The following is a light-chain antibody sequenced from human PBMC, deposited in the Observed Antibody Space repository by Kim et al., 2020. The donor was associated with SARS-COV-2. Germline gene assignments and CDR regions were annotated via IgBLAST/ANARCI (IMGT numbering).Light chain of an antibody. CDR2: GAS. CDR1: QSVSSSY. V-gene: IGKV3-20*01. J-gene: IGKJ5*01. CDR3: QQYGSSLSIT. Sequence: PGERATLSCRASQSVSSSYLAWYQQKPGQAPRLLIYGASSRATGIPDRFSGSGSGTDFTLTISRLEPEDFAVYYCQQYGSSLSITFGQGTRLEIK.